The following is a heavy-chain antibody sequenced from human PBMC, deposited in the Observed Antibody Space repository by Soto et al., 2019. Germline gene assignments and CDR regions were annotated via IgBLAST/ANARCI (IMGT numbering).Heavy chain of an antibody. CDR1: GGTFSSYA. V-gene: IGHV1-69*13. CDR2: IIPIFGTA. CDR3: ARSPPASLPAQYFQH. J-gene: IGHJ1*01. D-gene: IGHD2-2*01. Sequence: EASVKVSCKASGGTFSSYAISWVRQAPGQGLEWMGGIIPIFGTANYAQKFQGRVTITADESTSTAYMELSSLRSEDTAVYYCARSPPASLPAQYFQHWGQGTLVTVSS.